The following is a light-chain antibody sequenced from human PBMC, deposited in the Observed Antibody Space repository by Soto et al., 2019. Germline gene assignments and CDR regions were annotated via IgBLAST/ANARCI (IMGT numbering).Light chain of an antibody. CDR1: QNIHNH. Sequence: DKLMSQSPATLSVSLGERVTLSCRASQNIHNHMSWFLQKPGQTPRLLIYDAIIRAPDVPARFSGSWSGTEFTLTINSLQSEDFATYYCQQYKSFSLTFGGGTRVEVK. CDR2: DAI. V-gene: IGKV3-15*01. CDR3: QQYKSFSLT. J-gene: IGKJ4*01.